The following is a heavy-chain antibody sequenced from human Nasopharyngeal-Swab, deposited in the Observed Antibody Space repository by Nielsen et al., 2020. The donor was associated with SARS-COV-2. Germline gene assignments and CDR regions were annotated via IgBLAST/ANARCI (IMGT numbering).Heavy chain of an antibody. CDR2: IYHTGVT. J-gene: IGHJ4*02. CDR1: DSISSSGW. Sequence: GSLRLSCDVLDSISSSGWWGWVRQPPGQGLEWIGEIYHTGVTNYNPSLKSRLSISADRSKNQFSLKLTSVTAADTAVYYCATLPVSPYYFENWGQGLLVTVSS. V-gene: IGHV4-4*02. CDR3: ATLPVSPYYFEN.